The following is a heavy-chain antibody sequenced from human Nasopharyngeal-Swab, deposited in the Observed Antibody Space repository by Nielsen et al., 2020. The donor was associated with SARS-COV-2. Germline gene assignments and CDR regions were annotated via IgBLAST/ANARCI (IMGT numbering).Heavy chain of an antibody. Sequence: GESLKISCAASGFTFSSYWMSWVRQAPGKGLEWVANIKQDGSEKYYLDSVKGRFTISRDNAKNSLYLQMNSLRAEDTALYYCAKNQLLMYDVFNLWGQGTMVTVSS. CDR2: IKQDGSEK. V-gene: IGHV3-7*03. J-gene: IGHJ3*01. D-gene: IGHD2-2*01. CDR3: AKNQLLMYDVFNL. CDR1: GFTFSSYW.